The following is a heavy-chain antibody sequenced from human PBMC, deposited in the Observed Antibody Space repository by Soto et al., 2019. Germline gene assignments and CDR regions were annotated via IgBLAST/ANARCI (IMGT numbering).Heavy chain of an antibody. V-gene: IGHV4-39*01. J-gene: IGHJ6*02. CDR3: ARLGSSWYGPYGMDV. Sequence: SETLSLTCTVSGGSISSSSYYWGWIRQPPGKGLEWIGSIYYSGSTYYNPSLKSRVTISVDTSKNQFSLKLSSVTAADTAVYYCARLGSSWYGPYGMDVWGQGTTVTVSS. CDR2: IYYSGST. CDR1: GGSISSSSYY. D-gene: IGHD6-13*01.